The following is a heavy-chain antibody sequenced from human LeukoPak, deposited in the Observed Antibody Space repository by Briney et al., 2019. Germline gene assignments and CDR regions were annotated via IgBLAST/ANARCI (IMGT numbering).Heavy chain of an antibody. V-gene: IGHV3-21*01. CDR1: GFTFSSYS. CDR2: ISSSSSYI. Sequence: GGSLRLSCAVSGFTFSSYSMNWVRQAPGKGLEWVTSISSSSSYIYYADSVKGRFTISRDNAKNSLYLQMNSLRAEDTAVYYCARVLVAGRDYWGQGTLVTVSS. J-gene: IGHJ4*02. D-gene: IGHD6-19*01. CDR3: ARVLVAGRDY.